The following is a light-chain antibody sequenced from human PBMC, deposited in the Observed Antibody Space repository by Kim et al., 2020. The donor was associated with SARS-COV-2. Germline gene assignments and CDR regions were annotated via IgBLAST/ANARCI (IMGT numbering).Light chain of an antibody. CDR2: DAS. CDR3: QQRYSWPRT. Sequence: EIVLTQSPATLSLSPGERATLSCRAGQGVSTYLAWYQQRPGQAPRLLVYDASTRATGIPARFNGSGSGTDFTLTISSLQPEDFAIYYCQQRYSWPRTFGQGTKVDIK. CDR1: QGVSTY. V-gene: IGKV3-11*01. J-gene: IGKJ1*01.